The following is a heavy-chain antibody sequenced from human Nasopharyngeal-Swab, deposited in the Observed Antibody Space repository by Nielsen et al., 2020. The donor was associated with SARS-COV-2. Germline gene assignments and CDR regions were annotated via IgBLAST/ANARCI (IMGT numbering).Heavy chain of an antibody. Sequence: GESLKISCAASGFTFSSYGMHWVRQAPGKGLEWVANIKQDGSDKYYVDSVKGRFTISRDNAKNSLELQMNSLRVEDTAVYYCGRGGKLGALDIWGQGTMVTVSS. CDR2: IKQDGSDK. J-gene: IGHJ3*02. CDR1: GFTFSSYG. V-gene: IGHV3-7*01. CDR3: GRGGKLGALDI. D-gene: IGHD3-16*01.